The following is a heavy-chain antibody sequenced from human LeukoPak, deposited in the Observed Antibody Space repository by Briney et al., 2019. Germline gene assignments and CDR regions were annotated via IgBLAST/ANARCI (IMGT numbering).Heavy chain of an antibody. V-gene: IGHV3-7*01. D-gene: IGHD6-13*01. CDR3: AREGQQLVLDY. J-gene: IGHJ4*02. Sequence: GGSLRLSCAASGFTCSSYWMSWVRQAPGKGLEWVANIKQDGSEKYYVDSVKGRFTISRDNAKNSLYLQMNSLRAEDTAVYYCAREGQQLVLDYWGQGTLVTVSS. CDR2: IKQDGSEK. CDR1: GFTCSSYW.